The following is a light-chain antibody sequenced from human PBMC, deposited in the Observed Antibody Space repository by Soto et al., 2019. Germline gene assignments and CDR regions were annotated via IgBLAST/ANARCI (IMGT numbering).Light chain of an antibody. CDR3: HQQYGTPLT. J-gene: IGKJ4*01. V-gene: IGKV4-1*01. CDR2: WAS. Sequence: DIVMTQSPDSLAVSLGERATINCKSSQSVLYSSTNKNYLAWYQQKAGQPPKVLIYWASTRESGVPDRFSGSGSGADFTLTISSVQAEDVAVYYCHQQYGTPLTFGGGTKVEIK. CDR1: QSVLYSSTNKNY.